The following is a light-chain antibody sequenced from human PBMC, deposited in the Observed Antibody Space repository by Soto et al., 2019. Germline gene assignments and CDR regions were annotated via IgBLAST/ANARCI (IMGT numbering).Light chain of an antibody. CDR1: QSVRSNY. CDR2: GAS. CDR3: QQYSSPPPT. Sequence: DIVLTQSPGTLSLSPGDRATLSCRASQSVRSNYLAWYQHKPGQAPRLLIFGASRRATGIPDRFSGSGSGTDFTLSISRLEPEDFAVYHCQQYSSPPPTFGGGTKVDIK. V-gene: IGKV3-20*01. J-gene: IGKJ4*01.